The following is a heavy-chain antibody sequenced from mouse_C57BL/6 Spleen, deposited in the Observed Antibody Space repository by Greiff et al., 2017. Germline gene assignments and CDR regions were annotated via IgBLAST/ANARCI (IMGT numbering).Heavy chain of an antibody. Sequence: QVQLKQSGAELAKPGASVKLSCKASGYTFTSYWMHWVKQRPGQGLEWIGYINPSSGYTKYNQKFKDKATLTADKSSSTAYMQLSSLTYEDSAVYYCARSRDSSEDAMDYWCQGTSVTVSS. CDR3: ARSRDSSEDAMDY. D-gene: IGHD3-2*02. J-gene: IGHJ4*01. CDR1: GYTFTSYW. V-gene: IGHV1-7*01. CDR2: INPSSGYT.